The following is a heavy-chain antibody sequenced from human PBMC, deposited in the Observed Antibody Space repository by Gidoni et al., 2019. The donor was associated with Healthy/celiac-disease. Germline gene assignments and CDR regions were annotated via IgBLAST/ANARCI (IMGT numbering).Heavy chain of an antibody. CDR3: ARGRGTVTTAAIDY. CDR2: MIPIFGTA. J-gene: IGHJ4*02. CDR1: GGTVSSYA. D-gene: IGHD4-17*01. V-gene: IGHV1-69*01. Sequence: QVQLVQSGAEVKKTGSSVTVSCEASGGTVSSYAISWVRQAPGQGLEWMGGMIPIFGTANSPQKFQGRVTITADEATSTAYMQLSSLRSDDTAVYYCARGRGTVTTAAIDYWGQGTLVTVSS.